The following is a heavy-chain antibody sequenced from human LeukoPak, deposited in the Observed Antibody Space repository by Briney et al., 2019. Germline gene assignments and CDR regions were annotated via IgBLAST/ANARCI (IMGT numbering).Heavy chain of an antibody. CDR2: INHSGST. CDR1: GGSISSYY. V-gene: IGHV4-34*01. Sequence: SETLSLTCTVSGGSISSYYWSWIRQPAGKGLEWIGEINHSGSTNYNPSLKSRVTISVDTSKNQFSLRLSSVTAADTAVYYCARVLKSYYDSSGYLLDYWGQGTLVTVSS. CDR3: ARVLKSYYDSSGYLLDY. D-gene: IGHD3-22*01. J-gene: IGHJ4*02.